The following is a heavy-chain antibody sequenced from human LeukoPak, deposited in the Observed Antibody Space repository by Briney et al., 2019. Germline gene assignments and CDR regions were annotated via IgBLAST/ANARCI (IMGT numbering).Heavy chain of an antibody. D-gene: IGHD1-1*01. CDR1: GFTFSNAW. CDR3: TSRTLTTNDY. CDR2: IKTKNEGETT. V-gene: IGHV3-15*01. Sequence: GGSLILSCAASGFTFSNAWMNWVRQAPGKGLEWLGRIKTKNEGETTEYAAPMRGRLTISRDDSKNTLYLQMNSLNTEDTAVYYCTSRTLTTNDYWGQGTLVTVSS. J-gene: IGHJ4*02.